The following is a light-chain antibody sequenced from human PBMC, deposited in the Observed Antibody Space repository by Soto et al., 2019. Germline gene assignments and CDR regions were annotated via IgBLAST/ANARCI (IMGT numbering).Light chain of an antibody. CDR3: SSYRSSSTLV. J-gene: IGLJ1*01. V-gene: IGLV2-14*01. CDR1: GNDIGAYDY. Sequence: QSVLTQPTSVSGSPGQSIAIPCTGNGNDIGAYDYVSWYQQHPGKAPRLLIHGVRNRPPGISSRFSGFKSGLTASLTISGLQAEDEADYYCSSYRSSSTLVFGTGTKVTVL. CDR2: GVR.